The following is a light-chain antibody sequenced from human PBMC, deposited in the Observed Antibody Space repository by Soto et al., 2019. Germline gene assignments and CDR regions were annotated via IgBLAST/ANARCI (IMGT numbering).Light chain of an antibody. Sequence: EIVLTQSPATLSLSPGERATLSCRASQSVSSYLAWYQQKPGQAPRLLIYDASNRATGIPARFSGSGSGTDFTLTISSLEPEDSAVYYCQQRSNWIFTFGPGTRLDIK. CDR3: QQRSNWIFT. J-gene: IGKJ3*01. V-gene: IGKV3-11*01. CDR2: DAS. CDR1: QSVSSY.